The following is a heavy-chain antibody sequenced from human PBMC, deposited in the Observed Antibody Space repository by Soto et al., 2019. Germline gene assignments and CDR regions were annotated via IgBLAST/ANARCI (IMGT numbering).Heavy chain of an antibody. J-gene: IGHJ4*02. D-gene: IGHD1-26*01. CDR2: LSYTGNSLNP. V-gene: IGHV4-30-4*01. Sequence: QVQLQESGPGLVKASQTLSLTCTVSGASISGSDHYWSWVRQPPGKGLEWIGHLSYTGNSLNPYYNPSLQSRLTMSLDTSKNQFSLKMTSVTAADTAVYFCARSGRSLLDYWGQGALVSVSS. CDR3: ARSGRSLLDY. CDR1: GASISGSDHY.